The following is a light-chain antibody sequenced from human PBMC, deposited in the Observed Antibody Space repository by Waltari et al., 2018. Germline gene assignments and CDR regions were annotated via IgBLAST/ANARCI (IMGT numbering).Light chain of an antibody. CDR1: QGINTD. J-gene: IGKJ1*01. Sequence: DIQMTQSPSSLSASVGDRVTITCRASQGINTDLAWYQQKPGKVPKLLIYAASTLQSGVPSRFSGSGSGTDFTLTISSLQPEDVATYFCQKYNSPPGTFGQGTKVEIK. V-gene: IGKV1-27*01. CDR3: QKYNSPPGT. CDR2: AAS.